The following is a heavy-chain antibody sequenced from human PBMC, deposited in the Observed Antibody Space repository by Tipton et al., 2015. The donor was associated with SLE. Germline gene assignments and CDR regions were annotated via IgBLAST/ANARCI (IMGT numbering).Heavy chain of an antibody. CDR3: ARGAGY. CDR2: INHSGST. J-gene: IGHJ4*02. CDR1: GGSFSGYY. Sequence: TLSLTCAVYGGSFSGYYWSWIRQPPGKGLEWIGEINHSGSTNYNPSLKSRVTISVDTSKNQFSLTLSSVTAADTAVYYCARGAGYWGQGTLVTVSS. V-gene: IGHV4-34*01.